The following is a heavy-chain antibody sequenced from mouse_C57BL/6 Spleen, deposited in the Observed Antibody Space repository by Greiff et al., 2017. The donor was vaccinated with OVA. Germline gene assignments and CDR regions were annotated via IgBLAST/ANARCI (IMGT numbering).Heavy chain of an antibody. V-gene: IGHV1-72*01. D-gene: IGHD1-1*01. Sequence: QVQLQQPGAELVKPGASVKLSCKASGYTFTSYWMHWVKQRPGRGLEWIGRIDPNSGGTKYNEKFKSKATLTVDKPSSTAYIQLSSLTSEDSAVYYGARGEGITTVVVDYWGQGTTLTVSS. CDR2: IDPNSGGT. CDR3: ARGEGITTVVVDY. J-gene: IGHJ2*01. CDR1: GYTFTSYW.